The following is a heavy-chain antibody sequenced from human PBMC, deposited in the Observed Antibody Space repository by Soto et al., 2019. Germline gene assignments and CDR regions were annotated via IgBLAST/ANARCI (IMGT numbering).Heavy chain of an antibody. V-gene: IGHV3-49*03. CDR3: TRGGPENCSSTSCYLHWFDP. Sequence: PGGSLRLSCTASGFTFGDYAMSWFRQAPGKGLEWVGFIRSKAYGGTTEYAASVEGRFTISRDDSKSIAYLQMNSLKTEDTAVYYCTRGGPENCSSTSCYLHWFDPWGQGTLVTVSS. CDR2: IRSKAYGGTT. J-gene: IGHJ5*02. D-gene: IGHD2-2*01. CDR1: GFTFGDYA.